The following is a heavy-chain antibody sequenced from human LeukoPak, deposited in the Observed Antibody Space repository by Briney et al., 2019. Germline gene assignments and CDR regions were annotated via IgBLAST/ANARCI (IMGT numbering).Heavy chain of an antibody. D-gene: IGHD6-13*01. Sequence: AASVKVSCKASGYTFSTSGISWVRQAPGQGLEWMGWISAYNGNKNCAHRLQDRLTMTTDTSTSTAYMELRSLTPDDTAVYYCARDPTASAGSDAWFDSWGQGTLVTVSS. CDR2: ISAYNGNK. CDR3: ARDPTASAGSDAWFDS. CDR1: GYTFSTSG. J-gene: IGHJ5*01. V-gene: IGHV1-18*01.